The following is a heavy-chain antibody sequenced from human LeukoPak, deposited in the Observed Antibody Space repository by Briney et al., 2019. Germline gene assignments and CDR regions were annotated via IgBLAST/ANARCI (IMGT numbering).Heavy chain of an antibody. CDR2: INPNSGGT. CDR1: GYTFTGYY. D-gene: IGHD2-2*01. V-gene: IGHV1-2*02. CDR3: AREIRRTSCAYDY. Sequence: GASVKVSCKASGYTFTGYYMHWVRQAPGQGLEWMGWINPNSGGTNYAQKFQGRVTMTRDTSISTAYMELSRLRSDDTAVYYCAREIRRTSCAYDYWGQGTLATVSS. J-gene: IGHJ4*02.